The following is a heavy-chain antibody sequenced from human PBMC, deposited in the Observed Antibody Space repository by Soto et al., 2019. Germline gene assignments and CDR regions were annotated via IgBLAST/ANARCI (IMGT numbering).Heavy chain of an antibody. CDR2: ISYDGSNK. V-gene: IGHV3-30*18. Sequence: GGPLRLTCAACGFAFSSYGMHWVSKAPGKGLEWVAVISYDGSNKYYADSVKGRFTISRDNSKNTLYLQMNSLRAEDTAVYYCAKGRLGYSYGYYYYYGMDVWGQGTTVTSP. D-gene: IGHD5-18*01. CDR3: AKGRLGYSYGYYYYYGMDV. J-gene: IGHJ6*02. CDR1: GFAFSSYG.